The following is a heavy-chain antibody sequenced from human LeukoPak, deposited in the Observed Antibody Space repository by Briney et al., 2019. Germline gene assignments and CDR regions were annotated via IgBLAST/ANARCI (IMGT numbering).Heavy chain of an antibody. CDR2: IWYGGSNK. CDR3: AKDSTFNYYDSSGYLDY. J-gene: IGHJ4*02. CDR1: GFTFNRYG. D-gene: IGHD3-22*01. V-gene: IGHV3-30*02. Sequence: GGSLRLSCAASGFTFNRYGMHWVRQAPGKGLEWGAVIWYGGSNKYYADSVKGRFTISRDNSKNTLYLQMNSLRAEDTAVYYCAKDSTFNYYDSSGYLDYWGQGTLVTVSS.